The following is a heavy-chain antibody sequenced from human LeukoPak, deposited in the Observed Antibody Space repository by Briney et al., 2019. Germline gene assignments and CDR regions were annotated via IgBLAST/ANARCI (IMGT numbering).Heavy chain of an antibody. J-gene: IGHJ6*03. V-gene: IGHV4-59*11. D-gene: IGHD4-17*01. CDR3: ARETTVTTHWPYYYYYMDV. Sequence: SETLSLTCTISGGSSIDSHYWSWIRQPPGKGLEWIGYIYYSGSTNYKPSLKSRVTISIDTSKNQFSLKLSSVTAADTAVYYCARETTVTTHWPYYYYYMDVWGKGTTVTISS. CDR1: GGSSIDSHY. CDR2: IYYSGST.